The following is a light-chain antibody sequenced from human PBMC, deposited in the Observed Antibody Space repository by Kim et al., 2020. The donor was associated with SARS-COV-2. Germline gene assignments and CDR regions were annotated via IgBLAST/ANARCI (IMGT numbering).Light chain of an antibody. CDR3: CSYAGSPPYV. Sequence: LTQPHSVSGSPGQSVTISCTGTSSDVGNYNYVSWYQQHPGKAPKLMIYDVTERPSGVPDRFSASKSGNTASLTISGLQAEDEADYYCCSYAGSPPYVFGTGTKVTVL. J-gene: IGLJ1*01. V-gene: IGLV2-11*01. CDR1: SSDVGNYNY. CDR2: DVT.